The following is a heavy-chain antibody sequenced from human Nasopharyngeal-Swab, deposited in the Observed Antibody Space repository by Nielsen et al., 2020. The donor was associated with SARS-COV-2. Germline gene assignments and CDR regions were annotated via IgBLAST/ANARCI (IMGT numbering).Heavy chain of an antibody. CDR2: ISGVGAST. J-gene: IGHJ4*02. Sequence: GESLKISCAASGFTFSSYGMLWVRQAPGKGLECVSGISGVGASTHYADSVKCRFTISRDNSRKTLYLQMNSLRAEDTAVYHCAKANTRDFDYWGQGTLVTVSS. CDR3: AKANTRDFDY. V-gene: IGHV3-23*01. CDR1: GFTFSSYG.